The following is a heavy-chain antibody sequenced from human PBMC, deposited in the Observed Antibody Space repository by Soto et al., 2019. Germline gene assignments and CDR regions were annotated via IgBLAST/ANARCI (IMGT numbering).Heavy chain of an antibody. CDR2: IYSGDSDT. D-gene: IGHD1-1*01. CDR1: GYRFSSNW. J-gene: IGHJ4*02. Sequence: PGESLKISCKDSGYRFSSNWIAWVRQMPGKGLEWMGVIYSGDSDTRYSPSFQGQVTISVDKSINTAYLQWSSLEASDTAMYYCARHYNGFDYWGQGTLVTVSS. V-gene: IGHV5-51*01. CDR3: ARHYNGFDY.